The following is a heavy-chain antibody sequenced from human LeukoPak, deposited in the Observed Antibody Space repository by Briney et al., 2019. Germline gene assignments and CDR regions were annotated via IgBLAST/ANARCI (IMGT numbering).Heavy chain of an antibody. CDR3: ARVASPGYSSSWFDC. V-gene: IGHV4-59*01. CDR1: GGSISSYY. CDR2: IYYSGST. Sequence: SETLSLTCTVSGGSISSYYWSWIRQPPGKGLEWIGYIYYSGSTNYNPSLKSRVTISVDTSKNQFSLKLSSVTAADTAVYYCARVASPGYSSSWFDCWGQGTLVTVSS. D-gene: IGHD6-13*01. J-gene: IGHJ4*02.